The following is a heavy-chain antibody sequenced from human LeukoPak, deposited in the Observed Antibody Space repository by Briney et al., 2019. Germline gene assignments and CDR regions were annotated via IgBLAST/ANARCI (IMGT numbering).Heavy chain of an antibody. CDR2: IYYSGST. CDR1: GGSISSSSYY. CDR3: ARRIAAAGDYFDC. D-gene: IGHD6-13*01. Sequence: SEALSLTCTVSGGSISSSSYYWGWIRQPPGKGLEWIGSIYYSGSTYYNPSLKSRVTISVDTSKNQFSLKLSSVTAADTAVYYCARRIAAAGDYFDCWGQGTLVTVSS. V-gene: IGHV4-39*01. J-gene: IGHJ4*02.